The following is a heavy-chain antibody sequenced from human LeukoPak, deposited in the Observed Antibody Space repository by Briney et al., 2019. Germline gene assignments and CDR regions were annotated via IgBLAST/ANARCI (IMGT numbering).Heavy chain of an antibody. D-gene: IGHD2-8*01. CDR1: GYTLTELS. J-gene: IGHJ3*02. Sequence: ASVKVSCKVSGYTLTELSMHWVRQAPGKGLEWMGGFDPEDGETIYAQKFQGRVTMTEDTSTDTAYMELSSLRSDDMAVYYCATQRPDIVLMVYARDAFDIWGQGTMVTVSS. CDR3: ATQRPDIVLMVYARDAFDI. V-gene: IGHV1-24*01. CDR2: FDPEDGET.